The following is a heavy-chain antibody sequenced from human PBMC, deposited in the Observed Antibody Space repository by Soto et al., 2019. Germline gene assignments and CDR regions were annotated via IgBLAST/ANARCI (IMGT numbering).Heavy chain of an antibody. CDR3: ARGGYYGSGSYYYMDV. J-gene: IGHJ6*03. Sequence: QVQLVQSGAEVKKPGSSVKVSCKASGGTFSSYTISWVRQAPGQGLEWMGRIIPILGIANYAQKFQGRVTITADKSTSTAYMELSSLRSEDTAVYYCARGGYYGSGSYYYMDVWGKGTTLTVSS. D-gene: IGHD3-10*01. CDR1: GGTFSSYT. CDR2: IIPILGIA. V-gene: IGHV1-69*02.